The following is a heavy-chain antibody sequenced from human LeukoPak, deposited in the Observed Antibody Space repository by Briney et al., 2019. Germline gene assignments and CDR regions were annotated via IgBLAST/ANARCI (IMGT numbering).Heavy chain of an antibody. Sequence: GGSLRLSCAASGFTFSRYWMTWVRQAPGKGLEWVANIKQDGSEKYYVDSVKGRFTISRDNAKNSLYLQMNSLRAEDTAVYYCAREKEGYCSGTSCYLDYYYYYMDVWGKGTTVTISS. D-gene: IGHD2-2*01. V-gene: IGHV3-7*01. CDR3: AREKEGYCSGTSCYLDYYYYYMDV. CDR2: IKQDGSEK. J-gene: IGHJ6*03. CDR1: GFTFSRYW.